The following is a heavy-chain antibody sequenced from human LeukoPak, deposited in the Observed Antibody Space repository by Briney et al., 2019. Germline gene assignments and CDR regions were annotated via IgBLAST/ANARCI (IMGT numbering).Heavy chain of an antibody. D-gene: IGHD6-13*01. V-gene: IGHV1-69*13. CDR1: GGTFSIYA. CDR3: ASWSPGIADY. J-gene: IGHJ4*02. Sequence: GASVRVSCKASGGTFSIYAISGVRQAPGQGDEWMGGIIPIFGTANYTQKFQGRVTITADESTSTAYMELSSLRSEDTAVYYCASWSPGIADYWGQGTLVTVSS. CDR2: IIPIFGTA.